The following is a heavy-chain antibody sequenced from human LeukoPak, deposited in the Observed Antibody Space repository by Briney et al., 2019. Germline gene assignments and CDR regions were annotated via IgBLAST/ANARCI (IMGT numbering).Heavy chain of an antibody. CDR2: ISAYNGNT. CDR3: RRRVGDNTPLIPTFDY. CDR1: GYTLTRDG. D-gene: IGHD1-26*01. J-gene: IGHJ4*02. V-gene: IGHV1-18*01. Sequence: ASVKVSCKSPGYTLTRDGISWVRQAPGQGLEWMGWISAYNGNTNYAQKLQGRVTMTTDTSTSTAYMELRSLRSDDTAVYYCRRRVGDNTPLIPTFDYWGQGTLVTVSS.